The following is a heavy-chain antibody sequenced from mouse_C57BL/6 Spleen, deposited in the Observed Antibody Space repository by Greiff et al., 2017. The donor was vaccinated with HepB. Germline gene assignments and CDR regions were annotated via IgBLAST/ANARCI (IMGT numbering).Heavy chain of an antibody. J-gene: IGHJ3*01. CDR2: IHPNSGST. V-gene: IGHV1-64*01. CDR1: GYTFTSYW. D-gene: IGHD2-4*01. CDR3: ARPGDYEGFAY. Sequence: VQLQESGAELVKPGASVKLSCKASGYTFTSYWMHWVKQRPGQGLEWIGMIHPNSGSTNYNEKFKSKATLTVDKSSSTAYMQLSSLTSEDSAVYYCARPGDYEGFAYWGQGTLVTVSA.